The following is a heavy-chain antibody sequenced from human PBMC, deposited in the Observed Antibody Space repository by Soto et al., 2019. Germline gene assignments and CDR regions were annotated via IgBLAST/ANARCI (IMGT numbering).Heavy chain of an antibody. CDR3: ARGRTLRY. V-gene: IGHV4-34*02. J-gene: IGHJ4*02. CDR2: ITHSGST. Sequence: QVQLQQWGAGLLKPSETLSLTRAVYGGSFSGYYWSWIRQSPGKGLEWIGEITHSGSTNYNSSLKSRVTISVDTSKNQFSLKLSSVTAADTAVYYCARGRTLRYWGQGTLVTVSS. CDR1: GGSFSGYY.